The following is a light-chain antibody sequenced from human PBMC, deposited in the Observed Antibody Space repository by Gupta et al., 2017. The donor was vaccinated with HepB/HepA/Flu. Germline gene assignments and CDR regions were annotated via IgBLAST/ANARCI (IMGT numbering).Light chain of an antibody. Sequence: DIQMTQSPSSLSASVGDRVIIACRASQHIDNYLHWYQQKPGKPPKLLIYIASSLQSGVPSRFSGSGSGTDFTLTISSLQPEDFATYYCQQSFSSPHTFGQGTKVEIK. CDR3: QQSFSSPHT. CDR2: IAS. CDR1: QHIDNY. J-gene: IGKJ1*01. V-gene: IGKV1-39*01.